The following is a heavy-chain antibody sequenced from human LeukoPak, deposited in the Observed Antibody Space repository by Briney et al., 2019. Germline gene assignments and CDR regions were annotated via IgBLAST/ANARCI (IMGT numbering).Heavy chain of an antibody. J-gene: IGHJ4*02. D-gene: IGHD3-22*01. CDR1: GFTFSSYG. CDR2: ISYDGSNK. V-gene: IGHV3-30*03. CDR3: ARPLEGITMIVPFDY. Sequence: PARSLRLSCAASGFTFSSYGMHWVRQAPGTGLEWVAVISYDGSNKNYADSVKGRFTIARDNSKNTLYLQMNSLRAEDTAVYYCARPLEGITMIVPFDYWGQGTLVTVSS.